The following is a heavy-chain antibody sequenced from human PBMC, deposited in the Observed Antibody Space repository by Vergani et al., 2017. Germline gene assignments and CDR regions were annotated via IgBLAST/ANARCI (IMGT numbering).Heavy chain of an antibody. CDR1: GGSISSSSYY. CDR3: ARYRDIAARQFDP. CDR2: IYYSGST. Sequence: QLQLQESGPGLVKPSETLSLTCTVSGGSISSSSYYWGWIRQPPGKGLEWIGSIYYSGSTYYNPSLKSRVTITVDTSKNQFSLKLSSVTAADPAVYYCARYRDIAARQFDPWGQGTLVTVSS. V-gene: IGHV4-39*01. J-gene: IGHJ5*02. D-gene: IGHD6-6*01.